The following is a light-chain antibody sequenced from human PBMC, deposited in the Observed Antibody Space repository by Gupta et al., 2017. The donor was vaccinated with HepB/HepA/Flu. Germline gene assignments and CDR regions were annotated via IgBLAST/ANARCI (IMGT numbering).Light chain of an antibody. CDR2: AAS. Sequence: DIQMTQSPSSLSASVGDRVTITCRASQSITRFLNWYQQKPGKAPKLLIYAASSWQSGVPSRFSGSGYGKDFTLIISRRQREDFATYYCQQSDSNPLYTFGQGTKMEIK. CDR1: QSITRF. CDR3: QQSDSNPLYT. V-gene: IGKV1-39*01. J-gene: IGKJ2*01.